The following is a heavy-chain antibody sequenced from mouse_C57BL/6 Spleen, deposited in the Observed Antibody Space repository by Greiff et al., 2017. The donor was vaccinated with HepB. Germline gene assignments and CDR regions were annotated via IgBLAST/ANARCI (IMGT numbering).Heavy chain of an antibody. CDR1: GFTFSDYG. CDR3: AREVVTTVVHYFDC. V-gene: IGHV5-17*01. Sequence: EVKLMESGGGLVKPGGSLKLSCAASGFTFSDYGMHWVRQAPEKGLEWVAYISSDSSTIYYADTVKGRFTISRDNAKNTLFLQMTSLRSEDTAMYYCAREVVTTVVHYFDCWGQGTTLTVSS. D-gene: IGHD1-1*01. CDR2: ISSDSSTI. J-gene: IGHJ2*01.